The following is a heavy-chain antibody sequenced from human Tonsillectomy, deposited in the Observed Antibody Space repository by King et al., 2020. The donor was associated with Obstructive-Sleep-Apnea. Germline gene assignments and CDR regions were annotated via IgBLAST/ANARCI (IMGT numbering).Heavy chain of an antibody. J-gene: IGHJ4*02. D-gene: IGHD3-16*02. CDR3: ARDRENDYVWGSYRIFDY. V-gene: IGHV4-38-2*02. Sequence: VQLQESGPGLVKPSETLSLTCTVSGYSISSGYYWGWIRQPPGKGLEWIGSIYHSGSTYYNPSLKSRVTISVDTSKNQFSLKLSSVTAADTAVYYCARDRENDYVWGSYRIFDYWGQGTLVTVSS. CDR1: GYSISSGYY. CDR2: IYHSGST.